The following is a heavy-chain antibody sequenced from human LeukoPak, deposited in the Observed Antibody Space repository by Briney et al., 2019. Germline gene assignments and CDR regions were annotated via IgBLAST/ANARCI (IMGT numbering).Heavy chain of an antibody. J-gene: IGHJ4*02. D-gene: IGHD4-17*01. CDR3: ARVPPLRGLPSYFDY. Sequence: PGGSLRLSCAASGFTFSGYSMNWVRQAPGKGVEWVSYISSSSNTIYYADSVKGRFTISRDNAKNSLFLPMNSLRAGDTAVYYCARVPPLRGLPSYFDYWGQGTLVTVSS. CDR2: ISSSSNTI. V-gene: IGHV3-48*01. CDR1: GFTFSGYS.